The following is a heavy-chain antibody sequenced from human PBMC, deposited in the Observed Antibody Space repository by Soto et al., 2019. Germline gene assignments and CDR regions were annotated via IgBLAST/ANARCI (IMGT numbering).Heavy chain of an antibody. CDR2: IYQSGST. CDR1: GYSISIGNY. Sequence: SETLSHTCTVSGYSISIGNYWVWIRQPPGKSLEWIGSIYQSGSTYYNPSLRSRATISVDTSKNQFSLKLSSVTAADTAVYYCARVAITIFGVVIMALDAFDIWGQGTMVTVSS. J-gene: IGHJ3*02. CDR3: ARVAITIFGVVIMALDAFDI. V-gene: IGHV4-38-2*02. D-gene: IGHD3-3*01.